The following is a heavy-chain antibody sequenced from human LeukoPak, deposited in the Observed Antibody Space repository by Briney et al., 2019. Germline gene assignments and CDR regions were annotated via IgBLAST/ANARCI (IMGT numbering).Heavy chain of an antibody. CDR3: AKLRRGIVGTTYDY. J-gene: IGHJ4*02. V-gene: IGHV3-23*01. CDR2: ISNSGGTT. CDR1: GFTFSSYA. Sequence: GGSLRLSCAASGFTFSSYAMSWVRQAPEKGLEWVSSISNSGGTTYYADSVKGRFTISRDNSKNTLYLQVNSLRAEDTAIYYCAKLRRGIVGTTYDYWGQGTLVTVFS. D-gene: IGHD1-26*01.